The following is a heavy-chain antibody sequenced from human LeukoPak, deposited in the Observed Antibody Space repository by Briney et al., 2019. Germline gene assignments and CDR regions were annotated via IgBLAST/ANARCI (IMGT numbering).Heavy chain of an antibody. V-gene: IGHV4-59*01. CDR2: IYYSGST. J-gene: IGHJ3*02. CDR3: ARESVVVSDAFDI. Sequence: SQTLSLTCTVSGGSISSYYWSWIRQPPGKGLEWIGYIYYSGSTNYNPSLKSRVTIPVDTSKNQFSLKLSSVTAADTAVYYCARESVVVSDAFDIWGQGTMVTVSS. D-gene: IGHD2-15*01. CDR1: GGSISSYY.